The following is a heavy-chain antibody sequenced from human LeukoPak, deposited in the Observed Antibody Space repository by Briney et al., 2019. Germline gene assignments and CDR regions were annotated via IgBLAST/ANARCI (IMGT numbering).Heavy chain of an antibody. J-gene: IGHJ4*02. CDR2: IGPSGGST. D-gene: IGHD5-24*01. CDR3: ARDPPYNYYFDY. Sequence: ASVKVSCKASGYTFTNYYIHWVRQAPGQGLEWMGVIGPSGGSTVSARDFQGRLTMTRDTSTNTVYMELSSLRSEDTAVYYCARDPPYNYYFDYWGQGTLVTVSS. CDR1: GYTFTNYY. V-gene: IGHV1-46*01.